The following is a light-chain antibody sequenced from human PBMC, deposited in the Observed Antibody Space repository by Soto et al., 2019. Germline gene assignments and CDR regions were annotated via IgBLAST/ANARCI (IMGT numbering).Light chain of an antibody. V-gene: IGKV1-6*01. Sequence: AIEMTQSPSSLSVSVGDRVTITCRASQGIRHDLGWYQQKPGKAPELLIYAASILQSGVPSRFSGSGSGRDFTLTISSLQPEDFATYYCLLDYAYFWAFGQGTKVDIK. CDR2: AAS. J-gene: IGKJ1*01. CDR1: QGIRHD. CDR3: LLDYAYFWA.